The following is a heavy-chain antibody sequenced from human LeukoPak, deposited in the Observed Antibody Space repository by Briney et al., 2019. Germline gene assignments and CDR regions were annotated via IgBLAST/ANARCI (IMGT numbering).Heavy chain of an antibody. CDR2: ISDSGGST. Sequence: GGSLRLSCATSGFTFSSYAMSWVRQAPGKGLEWVSGISDSGGSTYYADSMKGRFTISRDNSKNTLYLQMNSLRAEDTAVYYCAKRDQLPGWGQGTLVTVSS. J-gene: IGHJ4*02. CDR3: AKRDQLPG. V-gene: IGHV3-23*01. D-gene: IGHD2-2*01. CDR1: GFTFSSYA.